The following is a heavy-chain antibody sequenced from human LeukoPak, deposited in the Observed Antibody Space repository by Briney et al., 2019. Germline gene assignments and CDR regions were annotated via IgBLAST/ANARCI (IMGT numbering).Heavy chain of an antibody. V-gene: IGHV3-21*01. J-gene: IGHJ3*02. Sequence: GGSLRLSCAGSGFTFSGYSLNWVRQAPGKGLEWVSSITSSGSSMYYADSVKGRFTISRDNAESSVYLQMNSLRVDDTAVYYCLTIVETTIDAFDIWGQGTMVTVSS. CDR1: GFTFSGYS. CDR2: ITSSGSSM. CDR3: LTIVETTIDAFDI. D-gene: IGHD1-26*01.